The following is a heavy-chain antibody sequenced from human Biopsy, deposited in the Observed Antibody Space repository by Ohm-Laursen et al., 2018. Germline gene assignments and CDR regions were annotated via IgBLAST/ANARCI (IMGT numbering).Heavy chain of an antibody. V-gene: IGHV3-15*01. D-gene: IGHD3-16*01. CDR3: STMATF. CDR1: GFPFSKSW. CDR2: IKSESDGGTT. J-gene: IGHJ4*02. Sequence: GSLRLSCTASGFPFSKSWMNWVRQAPGKGLEWVGRIKSESDGGTTDYAGPVTGRFTITRDDSKNTLYVQMNSLKTEDTAVYYCSTMATFWGQGTLVTVSS.